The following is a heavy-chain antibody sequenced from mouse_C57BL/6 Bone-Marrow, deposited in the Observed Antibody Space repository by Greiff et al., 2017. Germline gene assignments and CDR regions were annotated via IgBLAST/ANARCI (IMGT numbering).Heavy chain of an antibody. CDR3: ARAVVAEYYAMDY. Sequence: VQLQQSVAELVRPGASVKLSCTASGFNIKNTYMHWVKQRPEQGLEWIGRIDPANGNTKYAPTFQGKATITADTSSNTAFLQLSSLQSEDTAIYYWARAVVAEYYAMDYWGQGTSVTVSS. CDR1: GFNIKNTY. J-gene: IGHJ4*01. V-gene: IGHV14-3*01. CDR2: IDPANGNT. D-gene: IGHD1-1*02.